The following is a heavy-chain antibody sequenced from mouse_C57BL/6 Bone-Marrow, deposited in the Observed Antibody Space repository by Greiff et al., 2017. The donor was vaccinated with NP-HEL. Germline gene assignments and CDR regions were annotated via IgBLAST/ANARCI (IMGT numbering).Heavy chain of an antibody. CDR1: GYAFSSSW. J-gene: IGHJ4*01. V-gene: IGHV1-82*01. CDR3: ALRRFHANDY. D-gene: IGHD1-2*01. CDR2: IYPGDGDT. Sequence: VVEPGASVKISCKASGYAFSSSWMNWVKQRPGKGLEWIGRIYPGDGDTNYNGKVKGKATLTSGKSSSTAYMQLSNLTSGDSAVYFCALRRFHANDYWGQGTSVTVSS.